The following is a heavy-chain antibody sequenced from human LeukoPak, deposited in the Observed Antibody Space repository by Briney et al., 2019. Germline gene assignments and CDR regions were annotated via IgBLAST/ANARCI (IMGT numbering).Heavy chain of an antibody. V-gene: IGHV4-34*12. CDR2: IIHSGST. CDR3: VRAYDYVWGSYRTAEYFQH. D-gene: IGHD3-16*02. Sequence: SETLSLTCAVYGGSFSGYYWSWIRQPPGKGLEWIGEIIHSGSTNYNPSLKSRVTISVDTSKNQFSLKLSFVTAADTAVYYCVRAYDYVWGSYRTAEYFQHWGQGTLVSVSS. J-gene: IGHJ1*01. CDR1: GGSFSGYY.